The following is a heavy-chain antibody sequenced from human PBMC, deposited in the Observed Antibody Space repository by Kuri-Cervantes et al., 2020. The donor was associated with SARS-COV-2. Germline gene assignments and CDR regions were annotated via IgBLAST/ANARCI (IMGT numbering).Heavy chain of an antibody. J-gene: IGHJ4*02. CDR3: ARDPLSQITGDINYFDQ. CDR2: ISNSLTYI. V-gene: IGHV3-11*06. D-gene: IGHD1-20*01. CDR1: GFSFSDYS. Sequence: GGSLRLSCVASGFSFSDYSMYWIRQPPGRGLEWVSYISNSLTYINYADSVRGRFTIPRANSKNSLYLQMSSLRAGDTAVYFCARDPLSQITGDINYFDQWGQGTLVTVSS.